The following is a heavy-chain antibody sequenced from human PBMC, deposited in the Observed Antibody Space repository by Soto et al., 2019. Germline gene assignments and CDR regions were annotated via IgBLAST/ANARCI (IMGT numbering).Heavy chain of an antibody. V-gene: IGHV1-69*13. D-gene: IGHD3-22*01. J-gene: IGHJ3*02. CDR1: GGTFSSYA. CDR3: ARSRRGSTYYYDSSGPDAFDI. Sequence: SVKVSCKASGGTFSSYAISWVRQAPGQGLEWMGGIIPIFGTANYAQKFQGRVTITADESTSTAYMELSSLRSEDTAVYYCARSRRGSTYYYDSSGPDAFDIWGQGTMVTVS. CDR2: IIPIFGTA.